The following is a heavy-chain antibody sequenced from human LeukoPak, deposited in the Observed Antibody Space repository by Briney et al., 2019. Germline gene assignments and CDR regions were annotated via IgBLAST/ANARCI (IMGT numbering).Heavy chain of an antibody. CDR2: IYTSGST. Sequence: SQTLSLTCTVSGGSISSGSYYWSWIRQPAGKGLEWIGRIYTSGSTNYNPSLKSRFTISADTSKNQFSLKLSSVTAADTAVYDCARVRGYCSSTSCYPYYYYYMDVWGKGTTVTVSS. CDR1: GGSISSGSYY. D-gene: IGHD2-2*01. V-gene: IGHV4-61*02. CDR3: ARVRGYCSSTSCYPYYYYYMDV. J-gene: IGHJ6*03.